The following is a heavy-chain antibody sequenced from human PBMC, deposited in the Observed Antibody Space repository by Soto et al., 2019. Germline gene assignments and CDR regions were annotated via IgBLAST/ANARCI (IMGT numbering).Heavy chain of an antibody. CDR3: ASHEDTAMVTGYLQH. V-gene: IGHV4-39*01. CDR1: GGSISSSSYY. D-gene: IGHD5-18*01. J-gene: IGHJ1*01. Sequence: QLQLQESGPGLVKPSETLSLTCTVSGGSISSSSYYWGWIRQPPGKGLEWIGSIYYSGSTYYNPSLKSRGTISGDTSKTRCPRKQTYVTAADTAVYYGASHEDTAMVTGYLQHWGQGSLVTVSS. CDR2: IYYSGST.